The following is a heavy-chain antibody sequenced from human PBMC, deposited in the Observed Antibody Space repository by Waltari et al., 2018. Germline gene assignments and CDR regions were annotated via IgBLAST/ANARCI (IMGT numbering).Heavy chain of an antibody. J-gene: IGHJ4*02. D-gene: IGHD3-10*01. CDR1: GYSFTTTW. V-gene: IGHV5-51*01. CDR3: VVGSSFDY. Sequence: EVQVVQSGAEVKKPGESLKISCEGSGYSFTTTWIGWVRQMPGKGLEWMGIICPGDSDTRYSPSFQGQVTISADKSINTAYLQWSTLKASDTAMYYCVVGSSFDYWGQGTLVTVSS. CDR2: ICPGDSDT.